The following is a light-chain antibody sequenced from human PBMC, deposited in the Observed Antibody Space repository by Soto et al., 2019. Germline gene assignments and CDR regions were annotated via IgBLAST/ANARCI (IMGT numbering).Light chain of an antibody. Sequence: QSVLPQPASGSGSPGQSITISCTGTSSDFGVYKYVFWYQQHPGKAPKLMIYEVSNRPSGVDNRFSGSKSGNTAFLTISWRQAEDESDYYCNSYPDRSTFDVFGPGTKLTVL. J-gene: IGLJ1*01. CDR3: NSYPDRSTFDV. CDR1: SSDFGVYKY. V-gene: IGLV2-14*01. CDR2: EVS.